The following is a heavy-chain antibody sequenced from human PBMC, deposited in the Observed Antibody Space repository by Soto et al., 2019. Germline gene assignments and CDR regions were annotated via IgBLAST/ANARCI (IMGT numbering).Heavy chain of an antibody. CDR3: ATRTPIYIGSYAPLGY. CDR1: GFTFSSYS. D-gene: IGHD1-26*01. J-gene: IGHJ4*02. V-gene: IGHV3-48*02. CDR2: ISGGGSTI. Sequence: GGSLRLSCAASGFTFSSYSMNWVRQAPGKGLEWVSYISGGGSTIHYADSVKGRFTISRDNAKNSLFLQMNSLRDEDTAVYYCATRTPIYIGSYAPLGYWGQGTLVTVSS.